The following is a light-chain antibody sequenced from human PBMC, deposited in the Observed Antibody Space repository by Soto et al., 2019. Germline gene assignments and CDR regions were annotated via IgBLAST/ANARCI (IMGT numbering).Light chain of an antibody. CDR1: SSNIGAGYD. J-gene: IGLJ1*01. V-gene: IGLV1-40*01. CDR2: GNS. CDR3: QSYDSSLSV. Sequence: QSALTQPPSVSGAPGQRVTISCTGSSSNIGAGYDVCWYQQLPGTAPKLLIYGNSNRPSGVPDRFSGSKSGTSASLAITGLQAEDEADYYCQSYDSSLSVFGTGTKVTVL.